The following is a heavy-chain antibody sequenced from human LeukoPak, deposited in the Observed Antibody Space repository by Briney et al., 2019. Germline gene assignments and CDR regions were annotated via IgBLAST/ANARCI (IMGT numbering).Heavy chain of an antibody. CDR3: ARGGEWELQS. CDR1: GFTFSSYT. CDR2: ISSSSSYI. D-gene: IGHD1-26*01. V-gene: IGHV3-21*03. Sequence: PGGSLRLSCAAFGFTFSSYTMNWVRQAPGKGLEWVSSISSSSSYIYYADSVKGRFTISRDNAKNSLFLQMNSLRAEDTAIYYCARGGEWELQSWGQGTLVTVSS. J-gene: IGHJ5*02.